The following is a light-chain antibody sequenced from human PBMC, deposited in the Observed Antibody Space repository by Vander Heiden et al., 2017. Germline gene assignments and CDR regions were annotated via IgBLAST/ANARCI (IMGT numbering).Light chain of an antibody. CDR3: STWDSSLGGVV. CDR2: NNN. Sequence: QSVLTQPPSVSAAPGHKVTLSCSGSSSYIANNYVSWYQQSQGTTPNLLISNNNKRPSGIPHRFSGYTSGTSATLGITGLQTGDEADYYCSTWDSSLGGVVFGGGTKVSVL. CDR1: SSYIANNY. V-gene: IGLV1-51*01. J-gene: IGLJ3*02.